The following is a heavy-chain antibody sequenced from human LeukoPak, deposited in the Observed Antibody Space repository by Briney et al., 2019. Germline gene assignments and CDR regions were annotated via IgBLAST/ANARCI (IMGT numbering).Heavy chain of an antibody. J-gene: IGHJ4*02. D-gene: IGHD5-18*01. CDR3: ARYSYGQYYFDY. Sequence: GGSLRLSCAASGFTFSSYSMNWVRQAPGKGLEWVSSVSSSSSYIYYADSVKGRFTISRDNAKNSLYLQMNSLRAEDTAVYYCARYSYGQYYFDYWGQGTLVTVSS. V-gene: IGHV3-21*01. CDR2: VSSSSSYI. CDR1: GFTFSSYS.